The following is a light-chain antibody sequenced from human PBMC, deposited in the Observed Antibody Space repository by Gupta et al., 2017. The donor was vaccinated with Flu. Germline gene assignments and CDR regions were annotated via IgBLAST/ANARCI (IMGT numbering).Light chain of an antibody. V-gene: IGKV4-1*01. CDR2: WAS. CDR3: HQYDGTPRT. Sequence: DIVMTQSPDSLAVSLGERATINCKSSQSVLYSSNNKNYLAWYQQKPGQPPKLLIYWASTRESGVPDRLSGSGSGRDFTLTISSLQAEDVAVYYCHQYDGTPRTFGQGTKVEIK. J-gene: IGKJ1*01. CDR1: QSVLYSSNNKNY.